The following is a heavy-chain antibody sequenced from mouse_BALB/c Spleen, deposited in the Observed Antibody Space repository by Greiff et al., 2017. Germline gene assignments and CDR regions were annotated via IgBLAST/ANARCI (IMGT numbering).Heavy chain of an antibody. D-gene: IGHD2-4*01. CDR1: GFTFSSYG. CDR2: ISSGGSYT. CDR3: ARQGLRA. Sequence: EVQVVESGGDLVKPGGSLKLSCAASGFTFSSYGMSWVRQTPDKRLEWVATISSGGSYTYYPDSVKGRFTISRDNAKNTLYLQMSSLKSEDTAMYYCARQGLRAWGQGTLVTVSA. V-gene: IGHV5-6*01. J-gene: IGHJ3*02.